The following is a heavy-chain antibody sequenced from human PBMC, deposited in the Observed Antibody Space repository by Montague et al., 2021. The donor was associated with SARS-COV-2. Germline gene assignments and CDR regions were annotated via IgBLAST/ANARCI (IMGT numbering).Heavy chain of an antibody. J-gene: IGHJ6*02. Sequence: PALVKPTQTLTLTCTFSGFSLSTSGMCVSWIRQPPGKALEWLALIDWDDDKYYSTSLKTRLTISKDTSKNQVALTMTNMDPVDTATYYCARIRVVRGVIWGYGMDVWGQGTTVTVSS. V-gene: IGHV2-70*01. D-gene: IGHD3-10*01. CDR3: ARIRVVRGVIWGYGMDV. CDR2: IDWDDDK. CDR1: GFSLSTSGMC.